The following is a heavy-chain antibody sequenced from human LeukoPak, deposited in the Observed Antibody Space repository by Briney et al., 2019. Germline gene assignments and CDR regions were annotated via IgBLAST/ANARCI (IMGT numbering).Heavy chain of an antibody. V-gene: IGHV1-18*01. CDR2: ISAYNGNT. J-gene: IGHJ6*02. CDR1: GYTFTSYG. D-gene: IGHD3-22*01. Sequence: ASVKVSCTASGYTFTSYGISWVRQAPGQGLEWMGWISAYNGNTNYAQKLQGRVTMTTDTSTSTAYMELRSLRSDDTAVYYCAREGFNYYDSSGYYSLYYYYYCMDVWGQGTTVTVSS. CDR3: AREGFNYYDSSGYYSLYYYYYCMDV.